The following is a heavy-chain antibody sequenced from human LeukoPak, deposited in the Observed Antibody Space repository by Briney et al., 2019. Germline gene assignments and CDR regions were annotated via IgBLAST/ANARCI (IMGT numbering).Heavy chain of an antibody. J-gene: IGHJ5*02. D-gene: IGHD6-19*01. CDR2: INHSGST. Sequence: SETLSLTYAVYGGSFSGYYWSWIRQPPGKGLEWIGEINHSGSTNYNPSLKSRVTISVDTSKNQFSLQLNSVTPEDTAVYYCARDREGSSGWLKRNWFDPWGQGTLVTVSS. V-gene: IGHV4-34*01. CDR1: GGSFSGYY. CDR3: ARDREGSSGWLKRNWFDP.